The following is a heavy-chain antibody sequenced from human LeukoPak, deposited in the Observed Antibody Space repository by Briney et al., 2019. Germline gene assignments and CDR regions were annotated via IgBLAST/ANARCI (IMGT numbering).Heavy chain of an antibody. D-gene: IGHD1-14*01. CDR1: GFTFDDYA. Sequence: GRSLRLSCAASGFTFDDYAIHWVRQAPGKGLEWVSGIGWNSGSIGYADSVKGRFTISRDNAKKSLYLQMNSLRAEDTALYYCAKDIGQLGMAPTGFDYWGQGTLVTVSS. V-gene: IGHV3-9*01. CDR2: IGWNSGSI. CDR3: AKDIGQLGMAPTGFDY. J-gene: IGHJ4*02.